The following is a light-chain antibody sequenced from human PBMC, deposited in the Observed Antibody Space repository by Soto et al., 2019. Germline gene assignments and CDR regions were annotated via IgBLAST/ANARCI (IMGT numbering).Light chain of an antibody. Sequence: QSALTQPASVSGSPGQSITISCTGTSSDVGGYNYVSWYQQHPGKVPKLMIYEVSNRPSGVSNRFSGSKSGNTASLTISGLQAEDEADYYCSSYTSSNSQVFGGGTQLTVL. J-gene: IGLJ3*02. CDR3: SSYTSSNSQV. V-gene: IGLV2-14*01. CDR2: EVS. CDR1: SSDVGGYNY.